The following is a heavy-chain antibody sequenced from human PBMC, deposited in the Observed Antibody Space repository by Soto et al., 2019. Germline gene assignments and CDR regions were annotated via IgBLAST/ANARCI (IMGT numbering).Heavy chain of an antibody. Sequence: GGSLRLSCAASGFTFSSYAMHWVRQAPGKGLEWVAVISYDGSNKYYADSVKGRCTISRDNSNNTLYLQMNSLRAEDTAVYYCARDLDYGDYRATLPVLYGMDVWGQGTTVTVSS. D-gene: IGHD4-17*01. J-gene: IGHJ6*02. V-gene: IGHV3-30-3*01. CDR3: ARDLDYGDYRATLPVLYGMDV. CDR2: ISYDGSNK. CDR1: GFTFSSYA.